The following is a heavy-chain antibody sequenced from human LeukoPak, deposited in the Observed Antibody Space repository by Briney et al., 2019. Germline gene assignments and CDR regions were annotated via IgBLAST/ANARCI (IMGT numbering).Heavy chain of an antibody. CDR1: GYSLSSGYY. Sequence: SETLSLTCAVSGYSLSSGYYWGWIRQPPGKGLEWFGSLYHRGSTSYNPSLESRITISADTSRNQFSLKLTSVTAADTAVYYCAREKKSCASSTCYGIDYWGQGTLVTVSS. CDR2: LYHRGST. CDR3: AREKKSCASSTCYGIDY. J-gene: IGHJ4*02. D-gene: IGHD2-2*01. V-gene: IGHV4-38-2*02.